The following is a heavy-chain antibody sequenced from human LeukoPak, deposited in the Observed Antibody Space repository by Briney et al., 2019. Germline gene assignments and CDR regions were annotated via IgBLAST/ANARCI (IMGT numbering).Heavy chain of an antibody. J-gene: IGHJ5*02. CDR1: GGTFSSYA. CDR3: ARGTPIVVVPAAIGSWFDP. D-gene: IGHD2-2*01. CDR2: IIPIFGTA. V-gene: IGHV1-69*13. Sequence: SVKVSCKASGGTFSSYAISWVRQAPGQGLEWMGGIIPIFGTANYAQKFQGRVTITADESTSTAYMELSSLRSEDTAVYYCARGTPIVVVPAAIGSWFDPWGQGILVTVSS.